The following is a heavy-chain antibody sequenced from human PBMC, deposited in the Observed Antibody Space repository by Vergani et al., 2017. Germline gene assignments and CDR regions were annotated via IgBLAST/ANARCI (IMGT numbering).Heavy chain of an antibody. D-gene: IGHD1-14*01. J-gene: IGHJ4*02. CDR3: ARRGIPRKEGFDY. CDR2: IYYSGSH. V-gene: IGHV4-39*01. Sequence: QLQLQESGPGLVKPSETLSLTCTVSGGSISSSSYYWGWIRQPPGKGLEWIGSIYYSGSHYYNPSLKSRVTISVDTSKNQFSLKLSSVTAADTAVYYCARRGIPRKEGFDYWGQGTLVTVSS. CDR1: GGSISSSSYY.